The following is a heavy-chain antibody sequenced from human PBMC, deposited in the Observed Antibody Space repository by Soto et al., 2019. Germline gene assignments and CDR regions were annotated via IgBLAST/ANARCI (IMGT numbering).Heavy chain of an antibody. CDR3: TTDSRTTLPEVRFDY. J-gene: IGHJ4*01. Sequence: EVQLVESGGGLVKPGGSLSLSCAASGFAFSDAWINWVRQAPGKGLEWVGRIKSKTDGGSADYAAPVKGRFAISRDDSKNMVYLQMNSLKTEDTAVYYCTTDSRTTLPEVRFDYWGHGTLVTVSS. CDR2: IKSKTDGGSA. CDR1: GFAFSDAW. V-gene: IGHV3-15*07. D-gene: IGHD1-26*01.